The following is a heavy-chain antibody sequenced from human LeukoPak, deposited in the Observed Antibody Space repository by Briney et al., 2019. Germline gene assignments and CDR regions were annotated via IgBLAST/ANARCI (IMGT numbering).Heavy chain of an antibody. CDR3: ARDGTYTDYDPDFDI. V-gene: IGHV3-7*01. Sequence: GGSLRLSCAASAFTFDDYDMSWVRQAPGKGLEWVANIKQDGSEKYYVDSVKGRFTISRDNAKNSLYLQMNSLRAEDTAVFYCARDGTYTDYDPDFDIWGQGTLVTVSS. D-gene: IGHD5-12*01. J-gene: IGHJ4*02. CDR2: IKQDGSEK. CDR1: AFTFDDYD.